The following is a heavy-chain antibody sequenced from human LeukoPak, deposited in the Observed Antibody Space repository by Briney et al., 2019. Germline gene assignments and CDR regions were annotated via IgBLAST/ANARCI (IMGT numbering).Heavy chain of an antibody. CDR2: ISSSSDYI. CDR1: GFTFSRYL. D-gene: IGHD5-18*01. J-gene: IGHJ6*02. V-gene: IGHV3-21*01. Sequence: GGALRLSCAASGFTFSRYLMNWVRQAPGKGLEWVSSISSSSDYIYYGRFTISRDSAKNSLYLQMNSLRAEDTAVYYWARYIFYSNGWYGIDVWGQGTTVTVS. CDR3: ARYIFYSNGWYGIDV.